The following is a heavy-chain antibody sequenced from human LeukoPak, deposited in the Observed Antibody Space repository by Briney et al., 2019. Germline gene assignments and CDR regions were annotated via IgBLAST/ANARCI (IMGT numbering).Heavy chain of an antibody. J-gene: IGHJ4*02. CDR3: ARERYYYGSGSYCYPDY. CDR1: GGSFSGYY. CDR2: INHSGST. Sequence: SETLSLTCAVYGGSFSGYYWSWIRQPPGKGLEWIGEINHSGSTNYNPSLKSRVTISVDTSKNQFSLKLSSVTAADTAVYYCARERYYYGSGSYCYPDYWGQGTLVTVSS. D-gene: IGHD3-10*01. V-gene: IGHV4-34*01.